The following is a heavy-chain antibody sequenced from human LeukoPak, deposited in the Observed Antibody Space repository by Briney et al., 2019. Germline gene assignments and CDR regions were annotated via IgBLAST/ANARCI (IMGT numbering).Heavy chain of an antibody. CDR3: ARGSYCSSTSCYSNDAFDT. J-gene: IGHJ3*02. Sequence: PSETLSLTCTVSGGSISSYYWSWIRQPPGKGREGSGDIYYSGSTNYNPSLKRRVTISVDTSKNQFSLKLSSVTAADTAVYYCARGSYCSSTSCYSNDAFDTWGQGTMVTVSS. V-gene: IGHV4-59*01. D-gene: IGHD2-2*01. CDR1: GGSISSYY. CDR2: IYYSGST.